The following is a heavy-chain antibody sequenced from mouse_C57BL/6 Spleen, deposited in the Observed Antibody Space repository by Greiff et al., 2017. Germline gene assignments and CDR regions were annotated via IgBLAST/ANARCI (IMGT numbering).Heavy chain of an antibody. CDR1: GYTFTSYW. CDR2: IDPSDSYT. J-gene: IGHJ2*01. V-gene: IGHV1-50*01. CDR3: ARAYYSNYALDY. Sequence: QVQLQQSGAELVKPGASVKLSCKASGYTFTSYWMQWVKQRPGQGLEWIGEIDPSDSYTNYNQKFKGKATLTVDTSSSTAYMQLSSLTSEDSAVYYCARAYYSNYALDYWGQGTTLTVSS. D-gene: IGHD2-5*01.